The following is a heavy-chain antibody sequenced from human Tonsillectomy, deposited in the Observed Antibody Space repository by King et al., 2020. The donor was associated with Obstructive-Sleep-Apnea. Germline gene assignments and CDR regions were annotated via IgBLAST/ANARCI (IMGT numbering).Heavy chain of an antibody. Sequence: VQLVESGGGVVQPGRSLRLSCVASGFTFSNNAMHWVRQAPGKGLEWVALISSDGSHKNYADSVKGRFTVSRDDSKDTLYLQMNSLRPEDTAFHYCATRIQTDALDYWGQGALVTVSS. CDR3: ATRIQTDALDY. D-gene: IGHD1-1*01. V-gene: IGHV3-30-3*01. J-gene: IGHJ4*02. CDR1: GFTFSNNA. CDR2: ISSDGSHK.